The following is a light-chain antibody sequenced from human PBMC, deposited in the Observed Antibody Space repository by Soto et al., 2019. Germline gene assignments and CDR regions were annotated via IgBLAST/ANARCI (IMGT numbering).Light chain of an antibody. Sequence: EIVMTQSPATLSVSPGERATLSCRASQSVFSSLAWYQQRPGQAPRLLIYGSATRATGIPDRFSGSGSGTDFTLTISSLQPEDFATYYCQQSYSTPRTFGQGTKVDIK. CDR1: QSVFSS. CDR3: QQSYSTPRT. J-gene: IGKJ1*01. CDR2: GSA. V-gene: IGKV3-15*01.